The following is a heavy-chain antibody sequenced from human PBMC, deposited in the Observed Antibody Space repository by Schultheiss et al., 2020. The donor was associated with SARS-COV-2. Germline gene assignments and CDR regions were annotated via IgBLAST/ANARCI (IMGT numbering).Heavy chain of an antibody. CDR3: VRDQRSLSIGDY. CDR1: GFIFSNYW. D-gene: IGHD5/OR15-5a*01. CDR2: INQDGSQK. J-gene: IGHJ4*02. Sequence: GGSLRLSCAASGFIFSNYWMTWVRQAPGKGMEWLANINQDGSQKYYVDSVRGRFTISRDNARNSLYLQLDSLRADDTAVYFCVRDQRSLSIGDYWGPGTQVTVSS. V-gene: IGHV3-7*03.